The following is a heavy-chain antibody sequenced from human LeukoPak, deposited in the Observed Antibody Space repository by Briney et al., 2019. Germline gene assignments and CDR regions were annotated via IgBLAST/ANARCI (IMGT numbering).Heavy chain of an antibody. CDR2: ISGSGGST. CDR3: AKDRAVGAARRSFDY. Sequence: GGSLRLSCAASGFTFSNSGMSWVRQAPGKGLEWVSAISGSGGSTYYADSVKGRFTISRDNSKNTLYLQMNSLRAEDTAVYYCAKDRAVGAARRSFDYWGQGTLVTVSS. V-gene: IGHV3-23*01. CDR1: GFTFSNSG. D-gene: IGHD1-26*01. J-gene: IGHJ4*02.